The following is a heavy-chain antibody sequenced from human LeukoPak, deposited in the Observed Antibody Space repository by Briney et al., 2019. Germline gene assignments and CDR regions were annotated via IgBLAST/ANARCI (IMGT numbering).Heavy chain of an antibody. D-gene: IGHD4-17*01. V-gene: IGHV3-30*04. CDR1: GFTFSSYA. J-gene: IGHJ4*02. CDR3: ARDSGD. CDR2: ISYDGSNK. Sequence: GGSLRLSCAASGFTFSSYAMHWVRQAPGKGLEWVAVISYDGSNKYYADSVKGRFTISRDNSKNTLYLQMNSLRAEDTAVYYCARDSGDWGQGTLVTVSS.